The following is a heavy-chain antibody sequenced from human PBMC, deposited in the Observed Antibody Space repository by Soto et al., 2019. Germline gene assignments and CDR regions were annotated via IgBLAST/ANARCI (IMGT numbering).Heavy chain of an antibody. CDR1: GFTFSNYA. D-gene: IGHD6-6*01. Sequence: EVQLLESGGGLVQPGGSLRLSCAGSGFTFSNYAMSWVRQAPGQGLDWVSAISASGGSTYYADSVKGRFTISRDNSKNTLYLQMTSLRAEDTAVYYCAKDLSYISWSNFDYWGQGTLVTVSS. CDR3: AKDLSYISWSNFDY. V-gene: IGHV3-23*01. J-gene: IGHJ4*02. CDR2: ISASGGST.